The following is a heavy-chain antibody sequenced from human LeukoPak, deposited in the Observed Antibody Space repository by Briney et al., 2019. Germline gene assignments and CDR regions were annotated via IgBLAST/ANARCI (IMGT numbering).Heavy chain of an antibody. V-gene: IGHV1-2*02. D-gene: IGHD3-10*01. J-gene: IGHJ4*02. Sequence: ASVKVSCKASGYTFTGYYMHWVRQAPGQGLEWMGWINPNSGGTNYAQKFQGRVTMTRDTSISTAYMELSRLRSDDTAVYYCAKDRMVRGVPGSFFDYWGQGTLVTVSS. CDR3: AKDRMVRGVPGSFFDY. CDR2: INPNSGGT. CDR1: GYTFTGYY.